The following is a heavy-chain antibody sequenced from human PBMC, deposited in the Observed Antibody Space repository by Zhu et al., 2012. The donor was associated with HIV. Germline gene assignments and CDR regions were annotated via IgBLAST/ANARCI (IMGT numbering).Heavy chain of an antibody. CDR2: IYYSGST. Sequence: QVQLQESGPGLVKPSETLSLTCTVSGGSISSSSYYWGWIRQPPGKGLEWIGSIYYSGSTYYNPSLKSRVTISVDTSKNQFSLKLSSVTAADTAVYYCARRDSSSWYEGWFDPWGQGTLVT. CDR1: GGSISSSSYY. D-gene: IGHD6-13*01. J-gene: IGHJ5*02. V-gene: IGHV4-39*01. CDR3: ARRDSSSWYEGWFDP.